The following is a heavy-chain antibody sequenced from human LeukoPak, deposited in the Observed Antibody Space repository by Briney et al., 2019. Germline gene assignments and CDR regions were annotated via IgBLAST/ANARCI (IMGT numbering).Heavy chain of an antibody. J-gene: IGHJ5*02. CDR3: AKGKVVPAPIGSGWVDP. CDR2: ISWNSGSI. V-gene: IGHV3-9*01. Sequence: PGGSLRLSCAASGFTFDDYAMHWVRQAPGKGLEWVSGISWNSGSIGYADSVKGRFTISRDNAKNSLYLQMNSLRAEDTALYYCAKGKVVPAPIGSGWVDPWGQGTLVTVSS. CDR1: GFTFDDYA. D-gene: IGHD2-2*02.